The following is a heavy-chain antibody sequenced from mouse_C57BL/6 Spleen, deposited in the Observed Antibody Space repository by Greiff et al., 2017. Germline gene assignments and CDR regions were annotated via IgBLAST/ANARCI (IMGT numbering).Heavy chain of an antibody. CDR3: ARNSDYEYYFDY. CDR1: GYTFTNYW. Sequence: QVQLQQSGAELVKPGASVKMSCKASGYTFTNYWMNWVKQRPGQGLEWIGYINPSSGYTKYNQKFKDKATLTADKSSSTAYMQLSSLTYEDSAVYYCARNSDYEYYFDYWGQGTTLTVSS. D-gene: IGHD2-4*01. J-gene: IGHJ2*01. V-gene: IGHV1-7*01. CDR2: INPSSGYT.